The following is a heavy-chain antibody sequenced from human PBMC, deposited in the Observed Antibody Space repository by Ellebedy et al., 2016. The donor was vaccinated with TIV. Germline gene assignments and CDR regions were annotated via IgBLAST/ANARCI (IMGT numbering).Heavy chain of an antibody. CDR2: ISGSGGST. CDR1: GFTFSSYA. Sequence: GESLKISXAASGFTFSSYAMSWVRQAPGKGLEWVSAISGSGGSTYYADSVKGRFTISRDNSKNTLYLQMNSLRAEDTAVYYCASRAYGDYASLLGYWGQGTLVTVSS. V-gene: IGHV3-23*01. CDR3: ASRAYGDYASLLGY. J-gene: IGHJ4*02. D-gene: IGHD4-17*01.